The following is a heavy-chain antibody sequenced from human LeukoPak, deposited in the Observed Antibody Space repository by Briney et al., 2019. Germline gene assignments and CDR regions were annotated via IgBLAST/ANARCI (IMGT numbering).Heavy chain of an antibody. D-gene: IGHD3-22*01. CDR2: ISYDGSTE. CDR1: GFTFSNFA. CDR3: ARDPYYYDSRGAAAFDI. V-gene: IGHV3-30*04. J-gene: IGHJ3*02. Sequence: GGSLRLSCAASGFTFSNFAMHWVRQAPGKGLEWVAVISYDGSTEYYADSVKGRFTISRDNSKNTLYLQMNSLRAEDTAVYSCARDPYYYDSRGAAAFDIWGQGTMVTVSS.